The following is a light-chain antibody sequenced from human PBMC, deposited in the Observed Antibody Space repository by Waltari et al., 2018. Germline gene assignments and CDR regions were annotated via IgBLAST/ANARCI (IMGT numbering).Light chain of an antibody. J-gene: IGKJ3*01. Sequence: EIVLTQPPLSLSVPPRQPSSISCKSSLSLLHSDGEALLYWYLQKPGQPPHLLIYEVSNRLSEVPDRFSGSGSGTDFTLKISRVEAEDVGTYYCVQSIQLPITFGPGTKLDI. V-gene: IGKV2D-29*01. CDR3: VQSIQLPIT. CDR1: LSLLHSDGEAL. CDR2: EVS.